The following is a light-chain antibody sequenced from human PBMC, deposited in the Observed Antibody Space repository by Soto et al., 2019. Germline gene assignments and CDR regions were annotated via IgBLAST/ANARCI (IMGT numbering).Light chain of an antibody. Sequence: EIVMTQSPATLSVSPGERATLSCRASQSVSSNLAWYQQQPGQALRLLIYGASTRATGFPARFSGSGSGTEFTLTISSLQSEDFAVYYCQQYNNWPLTFGGGTKVEIK. CDR1: QSVSSN. CDR2: GAS. CDR3: QQYNNWPLT. J-gene: IGKJ4*01. V-gene: IGKV3-15*01.